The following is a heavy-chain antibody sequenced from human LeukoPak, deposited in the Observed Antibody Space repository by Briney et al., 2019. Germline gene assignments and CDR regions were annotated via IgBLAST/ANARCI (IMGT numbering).Heavy chain of an antibody. V-gene: IGHV3-30*18. CDR1: GFTFSLYA. CDR3: AKYSSSSNYYYGMDV. Sequence: GRSLRLSCSASGFTFSLYAMNWVRQAPGKGLEWVAFISNDGRNDHYADSVKGRFTTSRDNAKNTVYMQMNSLRAEDTAVYYCAKYSSSSNYYYGMDVWGQGTTVTVSS. J-gene: IGHJ6*02. CDR2: ISNDGRND. D-gene: IGHD6-13*01.